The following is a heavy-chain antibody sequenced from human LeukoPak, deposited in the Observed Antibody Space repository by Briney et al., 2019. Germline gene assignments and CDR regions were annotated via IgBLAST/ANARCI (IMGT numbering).Heavy chain of an antibody. J-gene: IGHJ4*02. Sequence: GGSLRLSCAASGLTFTIYYMSWVRQAPGKGLEWVANIKQDGSERYYVDSVKGRFTISRDNANNSLYLQMNSLRAEDTAVYYCARVYGDYVDYWGQGTLVTVSS. D-gene: IGHD4-17*01. CDR2: IKQDGSER. CDR3: ARVYGDYVDY. CDR1: GLTFTIYY. V-gene: IGHV3-7*01.